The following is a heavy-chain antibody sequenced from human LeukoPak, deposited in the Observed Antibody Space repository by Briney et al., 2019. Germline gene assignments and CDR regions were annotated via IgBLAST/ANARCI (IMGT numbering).Heavy chain of an antibody. CDR1: GVTFSSYD. Sequence: GGSLRLSCAASGVTFSSYDMHWVRQATGKGLEWVSAIGTAGDTYYPGSVKGRFTISRENAKNSLYLQMTSLRAGDTGVYYCARGYTYYDFWSGYLAFDIWGQGTMVTVSS. D-gene: IGHD3-3*01. CDR3: ARGYTYYDFWSGYLAFDI. J-gene: IGHJ3*02. V-gene: IGHV3-13*01. CDR2: IGTAGDT.